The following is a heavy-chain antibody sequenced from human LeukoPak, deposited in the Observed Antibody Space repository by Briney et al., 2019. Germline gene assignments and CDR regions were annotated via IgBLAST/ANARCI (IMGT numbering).Heavy chain of an antibody. CDR2: IYYSGST. J-gene: IGHJ6*03. CDR1: GGSISSSSYY. Sequence: PSETLSLTCTVSGGSISSSSYYWGWIRQPPGKGPEWIGSIYYSGSTYYNPSLKSRVTISVDTSKNQFSLKLSSVTAADTAVYYCASLLLDPGYYYYMDVWGKGTTVTVSS. D-gene: IGHD3/OR15-3a*01. V-gene: IGHV4-39*01. CDR3: ASLLLDPGYYYYMDV.